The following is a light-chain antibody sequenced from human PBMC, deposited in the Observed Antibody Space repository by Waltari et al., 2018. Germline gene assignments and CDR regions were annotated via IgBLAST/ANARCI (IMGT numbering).Light chain of an antibody. CDR1: SGHTSSA. V-gene: IGLV4-69*01. J-gene: IGLJ2*01. Sequence: QHVLTQSSSAAASLGSSVKLTCARSSGHTSSAIACHQQQPEKGPRYLMKLNSDGSHRQGDGIPDRFAGSSSEAERYPTISSLQSEDEADYYCQTWGTGIVVFGGGTKLTVL. CDR3: QTWGTGIVV. CDR2: LNSDGSH.